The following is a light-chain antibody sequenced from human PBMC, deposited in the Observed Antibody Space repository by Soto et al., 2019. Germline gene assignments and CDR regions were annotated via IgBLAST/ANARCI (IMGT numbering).Light chain of an antibody. J-gene: IGLJ2*01. CDR2: END. V-gene: IGLV1-51*01. CDR3: ATWDTSLKGVV. CDR1: SSTIGTNY. Sequence: QSVLTQPPSVSAAPGQKVTISCSGSSSTIGTNYVSWYQHLPGTTPKLLINENDRRPSGIPDRFSGSKPGTSATLAITGRPTGDEAEYFCATWDTSLKGVVFGGGTQLTVL.